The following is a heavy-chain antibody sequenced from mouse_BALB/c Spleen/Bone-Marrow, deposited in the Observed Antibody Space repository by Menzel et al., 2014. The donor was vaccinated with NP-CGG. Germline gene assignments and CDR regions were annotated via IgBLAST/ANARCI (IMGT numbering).Heavy chain of an antibody. CDR3: ARPHYYGSSWFAY. CDR2: ISSGGSYT. J-gene: IGHJ3*01. Sequence: EVNLVDSGGGLVKPGGSLKLSCAASGFTFSSYAMSWVRQTPEKRLEWVATISSGGSYTYYPDSVKGRFTISRDNAKNTLYLQMSSLRSEDTAMYYCARPHYYGSSWFAYWGQGTLVTVSA. CDR1: GFTFSSYA. D-gene: IGHD1-1*01. V-gene: IGHV5-9-3*01.